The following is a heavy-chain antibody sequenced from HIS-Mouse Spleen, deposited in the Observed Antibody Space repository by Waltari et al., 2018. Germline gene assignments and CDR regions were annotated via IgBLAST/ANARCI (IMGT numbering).Heavy chain of an antibody. CDR1: GGSISSSSYY. CDR2: IDYSGST. V-gene: IGHV4-39*07. J-gene: IGHJ2*01. CDR3: AREIPYSSSWYDWYFDL. D-gene: IGHD6-13*01. Sequence: QLQLQESGPGLVKPSETLSLTCTVSGGSISSSSYYWGWIRQPPGKGLEWIGSIDYSGSTDANPPLKSRVTISVDTSKNQFSRKLSSVTAADTAVYYCAREIPYSSSWYDWYFDLWGRGTLVTVSS.